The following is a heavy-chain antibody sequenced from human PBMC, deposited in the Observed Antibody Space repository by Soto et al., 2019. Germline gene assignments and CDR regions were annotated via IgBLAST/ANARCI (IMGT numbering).Heavy chain of an antibody. D-gene: IGHD2-15*01. CDR1: GYTFTGYY. CDR3: ARGGVVVAATFYYYGMDV. V-gene: IGHV1-2*02. CDR2: INPNSGGT. J-gene: IGHJ6*02. Sequence: ASVKVSCKASGYTFTGYYMHWVRQAPGQGLEWMGWINPNSGGTNYAQKFQGRVTMTRDTSISTAYMELSRLRSDDTAVYYCARGGVVVAATFYYYGMDVRGQGTTVTVSS.